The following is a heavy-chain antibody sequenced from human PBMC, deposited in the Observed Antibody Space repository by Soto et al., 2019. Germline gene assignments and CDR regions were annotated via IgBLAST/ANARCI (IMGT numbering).Heavy chain of an antibody. Sequence: QVQLVESVGGGVQPGRSLRLSCAASGFTFSSYAMHWVRQAPGKGLEWVAVISYDGSNKYYADSVKGRFTISRDNSKNTLYLQMNSRRDEDTVVYYCARDSSGYIDYWGQGTLVTVSS. CDR3: ARDSSGYIDY. V-gene: IGHV3-30-3*01. J-gene: IGHJ4*02. D-gene: IGHD3-22*01. CDR2: ISYDGSNK. CDR1: GFTFSSYA.